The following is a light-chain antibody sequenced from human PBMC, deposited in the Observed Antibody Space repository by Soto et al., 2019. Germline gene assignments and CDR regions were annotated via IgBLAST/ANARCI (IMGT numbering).Light chain of an antibody. CDR1: SSDVGSYNL. Sequence: QSALTQPASVSGSPGQSITISCTGTSSDVGSYNLVSWYQQHPGKAPKLMIYEGSKRPSGVSGRFSGSKSGNTASLTISGLQAEDEADYYCCSYAVSSTFSVFGTGTKLTVL. CDR3: CSYAVSSTFSV. CDR2: EGS. V-gene: IGLV2-23*01. J-gene: IGLJ1*01.